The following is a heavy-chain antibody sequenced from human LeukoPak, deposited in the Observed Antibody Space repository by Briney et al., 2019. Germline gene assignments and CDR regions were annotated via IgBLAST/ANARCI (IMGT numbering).Heavy chain of an antibody. CDR1: GFTVSSNY. Sequence: TGGSLTLSCAASGFTVSSNYMSWVRQAPGKGLEWVSVIYSGGSTYYADSVKGRFTISRDNSKNTLYLQMNSLRAEDTAVYYCARSCSYCSSSYYMDVWGKGTTVTVSS. J-gene: IGHJ6*03. D-gene: IGHD2-2*01. CDR2: IYSGGST. CDR3: ARSCSYCSSSYYMDV. V-gene: IGHV3-53*01.